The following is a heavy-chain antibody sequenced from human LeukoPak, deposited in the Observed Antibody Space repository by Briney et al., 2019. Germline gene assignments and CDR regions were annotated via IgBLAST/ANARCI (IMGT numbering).Heavy chain of an antibody. CDR2: MSSDGSNK. V-gene: IGHV3-30*18. CDR1: GFTFSNYG. CDR3: AKDLGSTGAYYYYGMDV. Sequence: GGSLRLSCAASGFTFSNYGMHWVRQAPGKGLEWVAVMSSDGSNKYHADSVKGRFTISRDNSENTLYLQMNSLRPEYTAVYYCAKDLGSTGAYYYYGMDVWGQGTTVTVSS. D-gene: IGHD2-2*01. J-gene: IGHJ6*02.